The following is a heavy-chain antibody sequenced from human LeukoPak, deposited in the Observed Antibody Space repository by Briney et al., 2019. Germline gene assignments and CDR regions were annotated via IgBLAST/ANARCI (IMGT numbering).Heavy chain of an antibody. V-gene: IGHV1-69*13. J-gene: IGHJ4*02. CDR1: GGTFISYA. Sequence: SVTVSCKASGGTFISYAISWVRQAPGQGLEWMGGIIPIFGTANYAQKFQGRVTITADESTSTAYMELSSLRSEDTAVYYCARTARAARAFDYWGQGTLVTVSS. CDR2: IIPIFGTA. CDR3: ARTARAARAFDY. D-gene: IGHD6-6*01.